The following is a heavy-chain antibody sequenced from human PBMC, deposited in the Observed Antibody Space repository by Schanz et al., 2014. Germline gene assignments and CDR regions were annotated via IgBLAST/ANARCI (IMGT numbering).Heavy chain of an antibody. CDR3: AGAFDSSGYYFDY. CDR1: GGTFSTYT. D-gene: IGHD3-22*01. V-gene: IGHV1-69*02. CDR2: IIPILGIA. J-gene: IGHJ4*02. Sequence: QLQLVQSGAEVKKPGSSVKVSCKASGGTFSTYTISWVRQAPGQGLEWMGRIIPILGIANYAQKFQGRVTMTRNTSISTAYMELSGLRSEDTAVYYCAGAFDSSGYYFDYWGQGTLVTVSS.